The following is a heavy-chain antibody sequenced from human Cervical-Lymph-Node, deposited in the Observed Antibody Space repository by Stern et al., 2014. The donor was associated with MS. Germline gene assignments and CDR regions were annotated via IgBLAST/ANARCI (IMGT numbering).Heavy chain of an antibody. CDR3: AGPAPLD. V-gene: IGHV1-69*02. D-gene: IGHD2-2*01. J-gene: IGHJ4*02. CDR2: IIPALNVA. CDR1: GGSLSTYT. Sequence: QVQLVQSGAELNKPGSSVKVSCKASGGSLSTYTITWVRQAPGQGLEWMGRIIPALNVANYAQKFQGRLTITADKSTSTAYMEMSSLRSDDTAVYYCAGPAPLDWGQGTLVTVSS.